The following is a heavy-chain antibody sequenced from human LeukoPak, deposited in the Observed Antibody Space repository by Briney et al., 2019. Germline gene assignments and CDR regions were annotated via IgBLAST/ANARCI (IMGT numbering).Heavy chain of an antibody. CDR3: ARDRGFFDY. CDR2: ISAYNGNT. V-gene: IGHV1-18*01. CDR1: GYTFTSYG. J-gene: IGHJ4*02. D-gene: IGHD3-10*01. Sequence: ASVKVSCKASGYTFTSYGISWVRQASGQGLEWMGWISAYNGNTNYAQKFQGRVTMTRDTSISTAYMELSRLRSDDTAVYYCARDRGFFDYWGQGTLVTVSS.